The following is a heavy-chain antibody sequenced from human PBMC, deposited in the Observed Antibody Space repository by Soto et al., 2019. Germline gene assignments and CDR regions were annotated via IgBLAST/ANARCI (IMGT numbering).Heavy chain of an antibody. CDR3: ARDVVPIAGRSGHFDY. J-gene: IGHJ4*02. Sequence: SVKVSCTASGYTFTDYYMHWVRQAPGQGFEWMGRISPKSGGTNYAQKFQGRVTMTWDTSLNTAYMELSSLMFEDTAIYYCARDVVPIAGRSGHFDYWGQGSQVTVYS. CDR2: ISPKSGGT. CDR1: GYTFTDYY. D-gene: IGHD6-19*01. V-gene: IGHV1-2*02.